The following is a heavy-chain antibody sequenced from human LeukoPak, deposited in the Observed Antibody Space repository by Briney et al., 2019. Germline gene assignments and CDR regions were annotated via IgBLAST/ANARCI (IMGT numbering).Heavy chain of an antibody. Sequence: GGSLRLSCAASGFTFSSYAMSWVRQAPGKGLEWVSVITNSGDNSYYADSVKGRFTISRDNSKNTLYLQMNSLRAEDTAVYYCAQNWNLDYWGQGTLVTVSS. CDR3: AQNWNLDY. D-gene: IGHD1-1*01. CDR1: GFTFSSYA. V-gene: IGHV3-23*01. CDR2: ITNSGDNS. J-gene: IGHJ4*02.